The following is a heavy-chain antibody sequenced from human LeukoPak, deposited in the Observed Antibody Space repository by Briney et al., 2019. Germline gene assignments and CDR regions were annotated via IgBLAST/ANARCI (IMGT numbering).Heavy chain of an antibody. J-gene: IGHJ5*02. CDR3: AKDQQSISYSP. CDR1: GFTVSSNY. Sequence: GGSLRLSCAASGFTVSSNYMSWVRQAPGKGLEWVAVIYSGRGTNYADSVKGRLTISRDNSKNTLYLQMNSLRVEDTAIYNCAKDQQSISYSPWGQGTLVTVSS. D-gene: IGHD4-11*01. V-gene: IGHV3-66*01. CDR2: IYSGRGT.